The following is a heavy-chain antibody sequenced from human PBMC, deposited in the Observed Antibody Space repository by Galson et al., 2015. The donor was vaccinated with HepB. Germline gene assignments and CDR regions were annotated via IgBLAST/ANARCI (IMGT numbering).Heavy chain of an antibody. Sequence: SLRLSCAASGFTFSNARMSWVRQAPGKGLEWVGRIKSKTDGGTTDYAAPVKGRFTISRDDSKNTLYLQMNSLKTEDTAVYYCTTDLYDFWSGFGYWGQGTLVTVSS. V-gene: IGHV3-15*01. CDR3: TTDLYDFWSGFGY. CDR1: GFTFSNAR. J-gene: IGHJ4*02. CDR2: IKSKTDGGTT. D-gene: IGHD3-3*01.